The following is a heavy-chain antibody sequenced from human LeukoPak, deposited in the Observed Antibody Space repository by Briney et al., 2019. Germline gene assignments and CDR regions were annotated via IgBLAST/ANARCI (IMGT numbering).Heavy chain of an antibody. CDR2: IKQDSREK. Sequence: PGGSLRLSCAASGNTFSTSWMHWVRQAPGRGLEWVANIKQDSREKNYVDSVKGRFTISKDDANNSLFLQMNSLRAEDTAIYYCARDVYGSDIWGQGTMVIVSS. CDR1: GNTFSTSW. V-gene: IGHV3-7*01. J-gene: IGHJ3*02. D-gene: IGHD3-10*01. CDR3: ARDVYGSDI.